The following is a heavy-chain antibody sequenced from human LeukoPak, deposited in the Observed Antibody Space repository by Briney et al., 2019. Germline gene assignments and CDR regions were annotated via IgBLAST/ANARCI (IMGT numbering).Heavy chain of an antibody. D-gene: IGHD3-22*01. CDR2: MNPNSGNT. J-gene: IGHJ4*02. CDR3: ARGPNPYYYDSSGYYGAPDY. V-gene: IGHV1-8*01. CDR1: GYTFTSYD. Sequence: ASVKVSCKASGYTFTSYDINWVRQATGQGLEWMGWMNPNSGNTGYAQKFQGRVTMTRNTSISTAYMELSSLRSEDTAVYYCARGPNPYYYDSSGYYGAPDYWGQGTLVTVSS.